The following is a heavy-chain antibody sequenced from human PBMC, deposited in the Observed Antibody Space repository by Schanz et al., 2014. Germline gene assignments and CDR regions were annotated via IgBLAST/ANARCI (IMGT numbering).Heavy chain of an antibody. CDR2: FYSGGST. CDR3: AKVGSSSWYTAFDI. CDR1: GFTVSSNF. D-gene: IGHD6-13*01. Sequence: EVQLVESGGGLVQPGGPLRLSCAATGFTVSSNFVSWVRQAPGKGLEWVSVFYSGGSTYYADSVKGRFTISRDNFKNTVYLQMSSLIAEDTAIYYCAKVGSSSWYTAFDIWGQGTVVTVSS. J-gene: IGHJ3*02. V-gene: IGHV3-66*01.